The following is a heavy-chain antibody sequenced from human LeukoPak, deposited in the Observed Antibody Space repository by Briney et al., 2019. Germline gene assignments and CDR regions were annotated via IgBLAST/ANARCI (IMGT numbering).Heavy chain of an antibody. J-gene: IGHJ4*02. V-gene: IGHV1-18*01. CDR3: ARALTYYYGSGSYEY. D-gene: IGHD3-10*01. CDR2: ISAYNGST. Sequence: GASVKVSCKASGYTFTSYGISWVRQARGQGLEWMGWISAYNGSTNYAQRLQGRVTMTTDTSTSTAYMELRSLRSDDTAVYYCARALTYYYGSGSYEYWGQGTLVTVSS. CDR1: GYTFTSYG.